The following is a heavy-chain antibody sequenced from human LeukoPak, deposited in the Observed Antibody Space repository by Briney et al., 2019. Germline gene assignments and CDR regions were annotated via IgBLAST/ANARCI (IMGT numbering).Heavy chain of an antibody. D-gene: IGHD4-17*01. Sequence: GGPLRLSCAASGFTFSSYDMHWVRQAPGKGLEWVAVISYDGSNKYYADSVKGRFTISRDNSKNTLYLQMNSLRAEDTAVYYCARDDYGDYVDYWGQGTLVTVSS. V-gene: IGHV3-30-3*01. CDR3: ARDDYGDYVDY. CDR2: ISYDGSNK. J-gene: IGHJ4*02. CDR1: GFTFSSYD.